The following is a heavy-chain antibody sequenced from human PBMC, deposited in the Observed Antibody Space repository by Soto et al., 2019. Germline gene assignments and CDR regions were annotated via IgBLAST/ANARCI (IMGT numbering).Heavy chain of an antibody. Sequence: GGSLRLSCAASGFTFSSYGMHWVRQAPGKGLEWVAVIWYDGSNKYYADSVKGRFTISRDNSKNTLYLQMNSLSAEDTAVYYCSRVPCGGDCSRAEYFQHWGQGTLVTVSS. V-gene: IGHV3-33*01. CDR2: IWYDGSNK. CDR3: SRVPCGGDCSRAEYFQH. D-gene: IGHD2-21*02. J-gene: IGHJ1*01. CDR1: GFTFSSYG.